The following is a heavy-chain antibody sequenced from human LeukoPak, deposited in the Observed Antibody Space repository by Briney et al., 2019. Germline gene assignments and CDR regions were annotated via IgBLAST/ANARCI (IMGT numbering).Heavy chain of an antibody. D-gene: IGHD2-15*01. CDR2: INHSGGT. Sequence: SETLSLTCAVYGGSFSGYYWSWIRQPPGKGLEWIGEINHSGGTNYNPSLKSRVTISVDTSKNHFSLKLSSVTAADTAVYFCARGLPIVVVVAAPQGGIYGMDVWGQGTTVTVSS. CDR3: ARGLPIVVVVAAPQGGIYGMDV. CDR1: GGSFSGYY. V-gene: IGHV4-34*01. J-gene: IGHJ6*02.